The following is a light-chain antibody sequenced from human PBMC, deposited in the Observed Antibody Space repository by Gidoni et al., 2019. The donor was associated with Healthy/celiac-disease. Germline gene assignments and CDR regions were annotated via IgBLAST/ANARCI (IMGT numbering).Light chain of an antibody. CDR2: GNS. J-gene: IGLJ3*02. CDR1: SSNIGADYD. Sequence: QSVLTQPPSVSGAPGQRVTISCTGSSSNIGADYDVHWYQQLPGTAPKLLIYGNSNRPSGVPDRVSGSKSGTSASLAITGLQAEDEADYYCQSYDSSLSALFGGGTKLTVL. CDR3: QSYDSSLSAL. V-gene: IGLV1-40*01.